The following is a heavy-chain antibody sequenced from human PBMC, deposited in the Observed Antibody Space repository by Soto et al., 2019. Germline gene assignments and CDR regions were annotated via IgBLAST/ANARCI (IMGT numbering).Heavy chain of an antibody. D-gene: IGHD3-16*02. J-gene: IGHJ4*02. CDR2: IYYSGST. CDR1: GGSISSGGYY. V-gene: IGHV4-31*03. Sequence: SETLSLTCTVSGGSISSGGYYWSWIRQHPGKGLEWIGYIYYSGSTYYNPSLKSRVTISVDTSKNQFSLKLSSVTAADTAVYYCARGADYVWGSYRYTRGDFDYWGQGTLVTVSS. CDR3: ARGADYVWGSYRYTRGDFDY.